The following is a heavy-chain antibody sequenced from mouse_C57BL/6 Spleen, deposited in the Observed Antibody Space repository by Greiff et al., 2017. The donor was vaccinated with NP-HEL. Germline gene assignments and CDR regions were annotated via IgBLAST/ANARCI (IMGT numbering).Heavy chain of an antibody. V-gene: IGHV1-76*01. CDR3: ARRRTGAMDY. CDR2: IYPGSGNT. Sequence: QVQLKESGAELVRPGASVKLSCKASGYTFTDYYINWVKQRPGQGLEWIARIYPGSGNTYYNEKFKGKATLTAEKSSSTAYMQLSSLTSEDSAVYFCARRRTGAMDYWGHRTSVTVSS. CDR1: GYTFTDYY. J-gene: IGHJ4*01.